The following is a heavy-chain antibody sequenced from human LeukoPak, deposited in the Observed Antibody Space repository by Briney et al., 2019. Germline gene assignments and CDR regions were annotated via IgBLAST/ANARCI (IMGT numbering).Heavy chain of an antibody. J-gene: IGHJ3*02. CDR1: GGSISSGGYY. CDR2: IYYSGST. V-gene: IGHV4-31*03. CDR3: ARDQGDSSGYAPDAFDI. Sequence: SRTLSLTCTVSGGSISSGGYYWSWIRQHPGKGLEWIGYIYYSGSTYYNPSLKSRVTISVDTSKNQFSLKLSSVTAADTAVYYCARDQGDSSGYAPDAFDIWGQGTMVTVSS. D-gene: IGHD3-22*01.